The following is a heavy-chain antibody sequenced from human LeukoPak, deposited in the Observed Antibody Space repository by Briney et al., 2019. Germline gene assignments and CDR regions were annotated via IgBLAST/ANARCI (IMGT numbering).Heavy chain of an antibody. J-gene: IGHJ6*03. CDR2: ISGSGGST. CDR3: AKDFTMVRGVMPVFYYYMDV. Sequence: GGSLRLSCVVSGFTFSSYAMSWVRQAPGKGLEWVSGISGSGGSTYYADSVKGRFTISRDNSKKTLYLQMNSLRAEDTAVYYCAKDFTMVRGVMPVFYYYMDVWGKGTTVTISS. D-gene: IGHD3-10*01. CDR1: GFTFSSYA. V-gene: IGHV3-23*01.